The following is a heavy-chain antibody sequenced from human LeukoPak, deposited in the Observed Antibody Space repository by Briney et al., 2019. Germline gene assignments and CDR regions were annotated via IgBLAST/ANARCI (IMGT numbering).Heavy chain of an antibody. CDR3: ARCHYYGSGNYVRVYSPDY. CDR1: GYTFISYS. Sequence: ASVKVSCKASGYTFISYSMNWVRQAPGQGLEWMGWISAYNGNTNYAQTLQGRVTMTTDTSTSTAYMELRSLRSDDTAVYYCARCHYYGSGNYVRVYSPDYWGQGTLVTVSS. V-gene: IGHV1-18*01. CDR2: ISAYNGNT. D-gene: IGHD3-10*01. J-gene: IGHJ4*02.